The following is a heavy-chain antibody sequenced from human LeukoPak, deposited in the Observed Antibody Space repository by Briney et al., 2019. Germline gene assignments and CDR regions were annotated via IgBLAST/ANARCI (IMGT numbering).Heavy chain of an antibody. J-gene: IGHJ4*02. D-gene: IGHD2-15*01. V-gene: IGHV4-4*02. CDR1: GASISSNNW. CDR3: ARRYCSGGTCYPFDY. Sequence: SETLSLTCAVSGASISSNNWWNWVRQSPGKGLEWIGEMYHTGTTNYNASLRSRVTVSVDKSKNQFSLKLTSVTAADTAVYYCARRYCSGGTCYPFDYWGQGTQVTVSS. CDR2: MYHTGTT.